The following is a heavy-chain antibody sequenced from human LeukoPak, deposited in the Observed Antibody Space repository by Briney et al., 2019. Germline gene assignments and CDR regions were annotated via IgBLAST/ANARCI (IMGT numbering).Heavy chain of an antibody. CDR2: IKQDGSEK. V-gene: IGHV3-7*01. D-gene: IGHD5-12*01. J-gene: IGHJ5*02. CDR3: APRPGSGYDRA. Sequence: GGSLRLSCAASGFSFSIYTMAWVRQAPGKGLEWVANIKQDGSEKYYVDSVKGRFTISRDNAKNSLYLQMNSLRAEDTAVYYCAPRPGSGYDRAWGQGTLVTVSS. CDR1: GFSFSIYT.